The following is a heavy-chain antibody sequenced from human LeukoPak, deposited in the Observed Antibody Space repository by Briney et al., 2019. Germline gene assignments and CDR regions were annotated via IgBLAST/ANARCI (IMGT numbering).Heavy chain of an antibody. Sequence: PSETLSLTCTVSGYSISSGYYWGWIRQPPGKGLEWIGSIYHSGSTNYNPSLKSRVTISVDTSKNQFSLKLSSVTAADTAVYYCARAVGSFSSTFFDYWGQGSLVTVSS. D-gene: IGHD6-6*01. J-gene: IGHJ4*02. CDR3: ARAVGSFSSTFFDY. CDR1: GYSISSGYY. CDR2: IYHSGST. V-gene: IGHV4-38-2*02.